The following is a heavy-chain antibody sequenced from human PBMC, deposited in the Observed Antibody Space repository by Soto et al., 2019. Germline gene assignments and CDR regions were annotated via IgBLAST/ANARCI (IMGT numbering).Heavy chain of an antibody. D-gene: IGHD1-26*01. V-gene: IGHV4-59*01. CDR3: ARVGVGATTCWFDP. J-gene: IGHJ5*02. Sequence: SETLSLTCTVSGGSISSYYWSWIRQPPGKGLEWIGYIYYSGSTNYNPSLKSRVTISVDTSKNQFSLKLSSVTAADTAVYYCARVGVGATTCWFDPWGQGTLVTVSS. CDR2: IYYSGST. CDR1: GGSISSYY.